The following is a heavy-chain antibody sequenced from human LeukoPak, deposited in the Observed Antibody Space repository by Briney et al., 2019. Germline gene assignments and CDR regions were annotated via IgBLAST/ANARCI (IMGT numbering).Heavy chain of an antibody. V-gene: IGHV1-24*01. CDR1: GYTLTELS. CDR2: FDPEDGET. J-gene: IGHJ4*02. Sequence: GASVKVSCKVSGYTLTELSMHWVRQAPGKGLEWMGGFDPEDGETIYAQKFQGRVTMTEDTSTDTAYMELSSLRSEDTAVCYCATYSYGLRSFGYFDYWGQGTLVTVSS. CDR3: ATYSYGLRSFGYFDY. D-gene: IGHD5-18*01.